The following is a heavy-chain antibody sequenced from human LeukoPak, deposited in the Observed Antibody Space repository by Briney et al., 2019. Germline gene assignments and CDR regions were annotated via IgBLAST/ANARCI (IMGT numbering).Heavy chain of an antibody. V-gene: IGHV3-23*01. Sequence: GGSLRLSCAASGFTFSSYGMSWVRQAPGKGLEWVSAISGSGGRTWYADSVRGRFAISRDNLKNTLSLQMNRLRSEDTAVYYCVKENTHSYADYWGRGTLVTVSS. CDR1: GFTFSSYG. CDR3: VKENTHSYADY. D-gene: IGHD5-18*01. CDR2: ISGSGGRT. J-gene: IGHJ4*02.